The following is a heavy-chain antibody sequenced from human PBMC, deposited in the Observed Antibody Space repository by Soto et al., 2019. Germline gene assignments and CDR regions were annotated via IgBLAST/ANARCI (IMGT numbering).Heavy chain of an antibody. V-gene: IGHV1-3*01. CDR3: ARESDHYQDFFQN. D-gene: IGHD3-22*01. Sequence: QVHLVQSGAEVKKPGASVKVSCKTSGYPFPSFEIHWIRQGPGQRPEWMGGISNAGSGSIKYSQRFQDRLTISGDKRATTVYMTLSSLTSEDTAIYYCARESDHYQDFFQNWGQGSLVTVSA. CDR1: GYPFPSFE. CDR2: ISNAGSGSI. J-gene: IGHJ4*02.